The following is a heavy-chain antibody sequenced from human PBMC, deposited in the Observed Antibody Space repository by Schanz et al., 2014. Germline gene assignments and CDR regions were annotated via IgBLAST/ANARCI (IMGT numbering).Heavy chain of an antibody. CDR1: GYTFTSYG. V-gene: IGHV1-18*01. CDR3: ARDYYDSSGYYYCDY. J-gene: IGHJ4*02. D-gene: IGHD3-22*01. Sequence: QVQLVQSGAEVKKPGASVKVSCKASGYTFTSYGISWVRQAPGQGLEWMGWISPYNGNTNYAQKFQGRLTITADKSTSTAYMELSSLRSEDTAMYYCARDYYDSSGYYYCDYWGQGTLVTVSS. CDR2: ISPYNGNT.